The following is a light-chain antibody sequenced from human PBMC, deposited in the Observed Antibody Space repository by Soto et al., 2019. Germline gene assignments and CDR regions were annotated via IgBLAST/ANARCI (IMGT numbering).Light chain of an antibody. J-gene: IGLJ3*02. CDR3: CSYAGSYTRV. V-gene: IGLV2-11*01. Sequence: QSALTQPRSVSGSPGQSVTISCAGSSTDVGGYNYVSWYQQNPGKAPKLMIYDVTERPSGVPDRFSGSKSGNTASLTISGLQGEDEAKYYCCSYAGSYTRVFGGGTKVTVL. CDR2: DVT. CDR1: STDVGGYNY.